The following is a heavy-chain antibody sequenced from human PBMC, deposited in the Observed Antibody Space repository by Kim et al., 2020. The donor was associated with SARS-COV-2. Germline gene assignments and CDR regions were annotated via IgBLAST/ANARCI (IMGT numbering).Heavy chain of an antibody. Sequence: SETLSLTCTVSGGSISSSSYYWGWIRQPPGKGLEWIGSIYYSGSTYYNPSLKSRVTISVDTSKNQFSLKLSSVTAADTAVYYCARDSRIGYSSGWYGRTRYGMDVWGQGTTVTVSS. CDR1: GGSISSSSYY. D-gene: IGHD6-19*01. V-gene: IGHV4-39*07. CDR2: IYYSGST. CDR3: ARDSRIGYSSGWYGRTRYGMDV. J-gene: IGHJ6*02.